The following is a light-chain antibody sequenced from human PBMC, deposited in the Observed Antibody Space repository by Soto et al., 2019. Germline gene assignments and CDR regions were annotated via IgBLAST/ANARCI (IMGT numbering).Light chain of an antibody. V-gene: IGLV1-47*01. J-gene: IGLJ3*02. CDR3: AAWDDSLRGVV. Sequence: QSVLTQPPSASGTPGQRVTISCSGSISNLGSNFVFWYQQLPGAAPKLLISRNDQRPSGVPDRFSGSKSGTSASLAISGLRSEDEADSHCAAWDDSLRGVVFGGGTKLTVL. CDR2: RND. CDR1: ISNLGSNF.